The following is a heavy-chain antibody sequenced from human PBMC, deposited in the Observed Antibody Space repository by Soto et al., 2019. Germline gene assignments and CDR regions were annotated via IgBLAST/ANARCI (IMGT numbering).Heavy chain of an antibody. CDR3: ARDRSSSLENWFDP. D-gene: IGHD6-6*01. Sequence: SETLSLTCPVSGGSISSGGYYWSWIRQHPGKGLEWIGYIYYSGSTYYNPSLKSRVTISVDTPKNQFSLKLSSVTAADTAVYYCARDRSSSLENWFDPWGQGTLVTVSS. CDR1: GGSISSGGYY. V-gene: IGHV4-31*03. J-gene: IGHJ5*02. CDR2: IYYSGST.